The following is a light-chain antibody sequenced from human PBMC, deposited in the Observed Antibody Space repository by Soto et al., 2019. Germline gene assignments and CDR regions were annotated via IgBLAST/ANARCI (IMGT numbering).Light chain of an antibody. V-gene: IGKV1-5*01. CDR1: QSISEW. CDR3: QQYSRYPFT. J-gene: IGKJ3*01. Sequence: DIHMTQSPSTLSASVGARVTITCRASQSISEWLTWYQQNPGRAPKLLIYDVSSLESGVPSRFSGSGSETEFTLNISSLQPDDFATYHCQQYSRYPFTFGPGTKVDIK. CDR2: DVS.